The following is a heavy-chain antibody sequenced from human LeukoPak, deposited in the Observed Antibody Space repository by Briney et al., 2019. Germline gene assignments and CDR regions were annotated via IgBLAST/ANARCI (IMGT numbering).Heavy chain of an antibody. CDR3: AKGGLYGSGSITRFDY. D-gene: IGHD3-10*01. J-gene: IGHJ4*02. CDR2: INSDGSST. Sequence: GGSLRLSCAASGFTFSSYWMHWVRQAPGKGLVWVSRINSDGSSTSYADSVKGRFTISRDNAKNTLYLQMNSLRAEDTAVYYCAKGGLYGSGSITRFDYWGQGTLVTVSS. V-gene: IGHV3-74*01. CDR1: GFTFSSYW.